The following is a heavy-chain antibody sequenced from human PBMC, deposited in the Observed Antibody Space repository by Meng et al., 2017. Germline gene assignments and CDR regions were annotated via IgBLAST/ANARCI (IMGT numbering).Heavy chain of an antibody. D-gene: IGHD1-26*01. J-gene: IGHJ3*02. CDR1: GYSLSSGYY. CDR2: IYHSGST. CDR3: AKGTLGATTEAFDI. V-gene: IGHV4-38-2*02. Sequence: SETLSLTCTVSGYSLSSGYYWGWIRQPPGKGLEWIGSIYHSGSTYYNPSLKSRVTISVDTSKNQFSLELSSVTAADTAVYYCAKGTLGATTEAFDIWGQGTRVT.